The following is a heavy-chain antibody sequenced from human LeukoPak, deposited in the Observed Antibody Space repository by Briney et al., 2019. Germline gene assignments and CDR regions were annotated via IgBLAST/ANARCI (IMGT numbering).Heavy chain of an antibody. Sequence: SETLSLTCAVYGGSFSGYYWSWIRQPPGKGLEWIGEINHSGSTNYNPSLRSRVTISVDTSKNQFSLKLSSVTAADTAVYYCARGLVLSAIFGAPIDYWGQGTLVTVSS. D-gene: IGHD3-3*01. CDR1: GGSFSGYY. J-gene: IGHJ4*02. CDR2: INHSGST. CDR3: ARGLVLSAIFGAPIDY. V-gene: IGHV4-34*01.